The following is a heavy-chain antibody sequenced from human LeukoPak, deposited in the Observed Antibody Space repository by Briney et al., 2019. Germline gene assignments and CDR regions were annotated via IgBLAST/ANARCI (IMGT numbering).Heavy chain of an antibody. V-gene: IGHV3-23*01. CDR2: IRGSGGST. CDR3: AKPVGSSGWYGDFDC. D-gene: IGHD6-19*01. Sequence: PGASLRLSCAASGFTFSNYAMNWVRQTPGKGLEWVSAIRGSGGSTYYADSAKGRFTISRDNSKNTLYLQMNSLRAEDTAIYYCAKPVGSSGWYGDFDCWGQGTLVTVSS. CDR1: GFTFSNYA. J-gene: IGHJ4*02.